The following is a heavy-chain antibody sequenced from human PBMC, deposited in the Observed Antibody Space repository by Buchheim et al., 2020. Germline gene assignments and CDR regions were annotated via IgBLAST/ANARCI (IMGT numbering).Heavy chain of an antibody. CDR3: ARDHKVVPAAIFGSTPYYYYYYGMDV. J-gene: IGHJ6*02. Sequence: QVQLVESGGGLVKPGGSLRLSCAASGFTFSSYAMHWVRQAPGKGLEWVAVISYDGSNKYYADSVKGRFTISRDNSKNTLYLQMNSLRAEDTAVYYCARDHKVVPAAIFGSTPYYYYYYGMDVWGQGTT. CDR2: ISYDGSNK. CDR1: GFTFSSYA. V-gene: IGHV3-30-3*01. D-gene: IGHD2-2*01.